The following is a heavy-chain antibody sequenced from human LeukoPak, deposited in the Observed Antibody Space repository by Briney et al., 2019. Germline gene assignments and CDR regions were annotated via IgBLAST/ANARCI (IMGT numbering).Heavy chain of an antibody. J-gene: IGHJ4*02. Sequence: GGSLRVSCAASGFTFSSYSMNWVRQAPGKGLEWVSSISSSSSYIYYADSVKGRFTISRDNAKNSLYLQMNSLGAEDTAVYYCARASAADCSSTSCYVGDFDYWGQGTLVTVSS. CDR1: GFTFSSYS. V-gene: IGHV3-21*01. CDR3: ARASAADCSSTSCYVGDFDY. CDR2: ISSSSSYI. D-gene: IGHD2-2*01.